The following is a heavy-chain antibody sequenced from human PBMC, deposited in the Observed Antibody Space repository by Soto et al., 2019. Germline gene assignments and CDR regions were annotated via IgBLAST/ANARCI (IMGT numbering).Heavy chain of an antibody. CDR1: GYTFTHYY. CDR2: INPDTGTT. D-gene: IGHD4-17*01. CDR3: ASCPIYGGDTYFAY. Sequence: QVQLVQSGAEVRKPGASVKLSCQASGYTFTHYYIHWVRQAPGQGLEWLGIINPDTGTTSYAQTFQGRVTLTTDTSASTVYLELSGLAAEETAVYYCASCPIYGGDTYFAYWGQGTLVTVSS. V-gene: IGHV1-46*01. J-gene: IGHJ4*02.